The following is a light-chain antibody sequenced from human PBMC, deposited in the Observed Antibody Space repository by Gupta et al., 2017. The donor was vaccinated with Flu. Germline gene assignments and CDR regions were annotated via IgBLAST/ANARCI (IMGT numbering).Light chain of an antibody. CDR1: QIVSSY. CDR2: DAA. CDR3: QKRSNWPPRT. Sequence: ATLCLSPGERATRCCRARQIVSSYLVGCQQKQGQAPRLLIYDAANRGTGIPARCSGSGGATEFTITISSREQEDFAGYYCQKRSNWPPRTFGQGTKVEIK. V-gene: IGKV3-11*01. J-gene: IGKJ1*01.